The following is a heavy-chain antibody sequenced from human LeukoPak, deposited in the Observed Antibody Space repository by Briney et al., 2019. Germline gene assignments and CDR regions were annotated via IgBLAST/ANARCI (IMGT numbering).Heavy chain of an antibody. D-gene: IGHD5-24*01. V-gene: IGHV3-23*01. CDR2: ISSSGESP. CDR1: GFTFSRYA. Sequence: GGSLRLSCAASGFTFSRYAMSWVRQAPGKGLEWVCGISSSGESPYYADSVKGRFTISRDNSKNALYLEINSLRAEDTAVYYCAKKSRDGYNPFDYLGQGTLVTVSS. J-gene: IGHJ4*02. CDR3: AKKSRDGYNPFDY.